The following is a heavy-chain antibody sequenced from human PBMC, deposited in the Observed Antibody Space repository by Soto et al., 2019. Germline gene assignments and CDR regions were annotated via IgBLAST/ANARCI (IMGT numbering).Heavy chain of an antibody. CDR3: ARPEQAVTTMVRGGIKTQGYYYGMDV. CDR2: INAGNGNT. D-gene: IGHD3-10*01. V-gene: IGHV1-3*01. J-gene: IGHJ6*02. Sequence: ASVKVSCKASGYTFTSYAMHWVRQAPGQRLEWMGWINAGNGNTKYSQKFQGRVTITRDTSASTAYMELSSLRSEDTAVYYCARPEQAVTTMVRGGIKTQGYYYGMDVWGQVNTVTVS. CDR1: GYTFTSYA.